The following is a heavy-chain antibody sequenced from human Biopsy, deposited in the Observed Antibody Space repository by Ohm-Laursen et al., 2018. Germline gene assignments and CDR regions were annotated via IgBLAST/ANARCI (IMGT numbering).Heavy chain of an antibody. CDR3: ARDDAVTVIRGLYY. V-gene: IGHV4-4*07. D-gene: IGHD2-21*02. Sequence: SDTLSLTCAVSGASISDYYCVWIRQPAGKGLEWIGLIFTSGSTTYNPSLRSRVTMSVDTSKNQFFLKLSSVTAEDTAVYYCARDDAVTVIRGLYYWGQGALVTVSS. CDR2: IFTSGST. CDR1: GASISDYY. J-gene: IGHJ4*02.